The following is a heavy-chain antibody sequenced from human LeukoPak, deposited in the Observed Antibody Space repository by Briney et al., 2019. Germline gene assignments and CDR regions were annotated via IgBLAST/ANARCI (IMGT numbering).Heavy chain of an antibody. CDR3: ARDGSFDF. V-gene: IGHV1-2*02. J-gene: IGHJ4*02. CDR1: GYTFTDYY. D-gene: IGHD3-10*01. Sequence: ASVNVSCNASGYTFTDYYIHWGRQAPGQGLEWMGWINTNSGGTNYAQRFQGRVTLTRDTSTSTIYMELSGMRSDDTAVYYCARDGSFDFWGQGTLVTVSS. CDR2: INTNSGGT.